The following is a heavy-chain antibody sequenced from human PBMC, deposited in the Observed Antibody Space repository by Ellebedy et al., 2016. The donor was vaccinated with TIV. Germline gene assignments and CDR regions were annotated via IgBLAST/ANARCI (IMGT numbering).Heavy chain of an antibody. CDR2: ISGSGGST. CDR1: GFTFSSYA. J-gene: IGHJ4*02. V-gene: IGHV3-23*01. CDR3: ARTIVGATTWRWTYDY. Sequence: GGSLRLSXAASGFTFSSYAMSWVRQAPGKGLEWVSAISGSGGSTYYADSVKGRFTISRDNSKNTLYLQMNSLRAEDTAVYYCARTIVGATTWRWTYDYWGQGTLVTVSS. D-gene: IGHD1-26*01.